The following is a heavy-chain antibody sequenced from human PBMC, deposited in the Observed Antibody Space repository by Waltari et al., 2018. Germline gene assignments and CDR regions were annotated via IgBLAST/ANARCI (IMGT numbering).Heavy chain of an antibody. J-gene: IGHJ4*02. V-gene: IGHV4-61*09. CDR2: IYSDGLT. D-gene: IGHD7-27*01. CDR1: GDSINSRDYY. CDR3: ARGELGLRRFDY. Sequence: VQLQESGPGLVQPSQTLSLICSVSGDSINSRDYYWTWIRQPAGKGLEWMGYIYSDGLTNDNPSLIGRLTMALDPSKTQFSLKLSFMTAADTAVYYCARGELGLRRFDYWGRGALVTVSS.